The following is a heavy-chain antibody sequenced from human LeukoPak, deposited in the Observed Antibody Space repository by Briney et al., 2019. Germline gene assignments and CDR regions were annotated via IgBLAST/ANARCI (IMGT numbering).Heavy chain of an antibody. Sequence: SETLSLTCTVSSDSISNYYWSWIRQPPGEGLEWIGYVFYSGSTNYSPSLKSRVTISVDTSKNQFSLKLSSVTAADTAVYYCARPQGFQLLDFEYWGQGTLVTVSS. J-gene: IGHJ4*02. CDR3: ARPQGFQLLDFEY. CDR1: SDSISNYY. CDR2: VFYSGST. V-gene: IGHV4-59*08. D-gene: IGHD2-2*01.